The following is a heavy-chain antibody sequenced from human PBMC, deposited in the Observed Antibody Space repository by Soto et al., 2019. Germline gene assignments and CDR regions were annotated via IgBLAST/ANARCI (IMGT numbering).Heavy chain of an antibody. D-gene: IGHD3-10*01. CDR3: ARAGSGSYYPPFDY. Sequence: EVQLVESGGGLVKPGGSLRLSCAASGFTFSSYSMNWVRQAPGKGLEWVSSISSSSSYIYYADSVKGRFPISRDNAKNSLYLQMNSLRAEDTAVYYCARAGSGSYYPPFDYWGQGTLVTVSS. J-gene: IGHJ4*02. V-gene: IGHV3-21*01. CDR2: ISSSSSYI. CDR1: GFTFSSYS.